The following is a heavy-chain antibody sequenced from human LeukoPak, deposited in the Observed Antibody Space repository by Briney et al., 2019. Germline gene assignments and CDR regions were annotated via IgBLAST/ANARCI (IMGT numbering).Heavy chain of an antibody. CDR2: ISSSSSYI. J-gene: IGHJ6*03. CDR3: ARSYYYGSGSYYYMDV. D-gene: IGHD3-10*01. V-gene: IGHV3-21*01. Sequence: GGSLRLSCAASGFTFSSYSMNWVRQAPGKGLEWVSSISSSSSYIYYADSVKGRFTISRDNAKNSLYPQMNSLRAEDTAVYYCARSYYYGSGSYYYMDVWGKGTTVTISS. CDR1: GFTFSSYS.